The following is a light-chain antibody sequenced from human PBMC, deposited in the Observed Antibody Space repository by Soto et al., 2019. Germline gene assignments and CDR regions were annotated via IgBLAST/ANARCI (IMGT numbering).Light chain of an antibody. V-gene: IGKV1-5*01. CDR2: DAS. J-gene: IGKJ2*01. CDR3: QQYNSPAT. CDR1: QIISRW. Sequence: DIQMTQSPSTLSASVGDRVTITCRASQIISRWLAWYQQKPGKAPKVLIYDASSLESGVPSRFSGSGVGTEFTLTISSLQPDDVATYYCQQYNSPATFGQGTKLELK.